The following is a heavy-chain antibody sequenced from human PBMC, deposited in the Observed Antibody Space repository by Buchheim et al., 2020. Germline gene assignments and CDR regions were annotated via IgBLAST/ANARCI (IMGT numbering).Heavy chain of an antibody. Sequence: QVQLVESGGGVVQPGRSLRLSCAASGFTFSSYGMHWVRQAPGKGLEWVAVISYDGSNKYYADSVKGRFTISRDNSKNTLYLQMNSLRAENTAVYYCAKDVGLYCSGGSCYFYYYYGMNICGQRTT. CDR2: ISYDGSNK. CDR3: AKDVGLYCSGGSCYFYYYYGMNI. CDR1: GFTFSSYG. J-gene: IGHJ6*02. D-gene: IGHD2-15*01. V-gene: IGHV3-30*18.